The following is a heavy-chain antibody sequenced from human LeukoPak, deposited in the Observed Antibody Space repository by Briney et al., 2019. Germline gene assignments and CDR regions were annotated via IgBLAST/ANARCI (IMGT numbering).Heavy chain of an antibody. J-gene: IGHJ6*02. CDR1: GGSFSGYY. Sequence: SETLSLTCAVYGGSFSGYYWSWIRQPPGKGLEWIGEINHSRSTNYNPSLKSRVTISVDTSKNQFSLKLSSVTAADTAVYYCARGEGYYYGSGSYRYYGMDVWGQGTTVTVSS. CDR3: ARGEGYYYGSGSYRYYGMDV. D-gene: IGHD3-10*01. CDR2: INHSRST. V-gene: IGHV4-34*01.